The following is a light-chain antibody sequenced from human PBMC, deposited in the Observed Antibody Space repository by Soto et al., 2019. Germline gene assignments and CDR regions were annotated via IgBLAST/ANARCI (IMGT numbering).Light chain of an antibody. V-gene: IGKV3-15*01. J-gene: IGKJ4*01. Sequence: EIVLTQSPATLSVSPGDRATLSCRASQNVRSDLAWLQQKPGQAPRLLIYDASTRATGIPARFSGSVSGTEFTLTISSLQSEDFAIYYCQQYNNWPLTFGGGTKVEIK. CDR2: DAS. CDR1: QNVRSD. CDR3: QQYNNWPLT.